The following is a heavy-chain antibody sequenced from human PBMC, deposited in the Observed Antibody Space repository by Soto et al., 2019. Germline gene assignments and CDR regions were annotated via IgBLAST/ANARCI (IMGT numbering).Heavy chain of an antibody. J-gene: IGHJ4*02. CDR2: ITNGGGST. D-gene: IGHD1-26*01. Sequence: PGGSLRLSCAASGFTFSSYAMSWVRQAPGKGLEWVSAITNGGGSTYYADSVRGRFTLSRDNSKNTLFLQMNSLRAEDTAIYYCAKSGAGSGSYYYVDYWGQGTQVTVSS. CDR1: GFTFSSYA. V-gene: IGHV3-23*01. CDR3: AKSGAGSGSYYYVDY.